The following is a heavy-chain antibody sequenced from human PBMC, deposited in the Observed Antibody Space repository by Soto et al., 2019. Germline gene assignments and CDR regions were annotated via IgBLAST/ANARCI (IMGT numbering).Heavy chain of an antibody. Sequence: GGSLRLSCAASGFTFSSYAMSWVRQAPGKGLEWVSAISGSGGSTYYADSVKGRFTISRDNSKNTLYLQMHSLRAEDTAAYYCAKDVYDFWSGYYMGTRFDPWGQGTLVTVSS. CDR2: ISGSGGST. D-gene: IGHD3-3*01. CDR3: AKDVYDFWSGYYMGTRFDP. J-gene: IGHJ5*02. CDR1: GFTFSSYA. V-gene: IGHV3-23*01.